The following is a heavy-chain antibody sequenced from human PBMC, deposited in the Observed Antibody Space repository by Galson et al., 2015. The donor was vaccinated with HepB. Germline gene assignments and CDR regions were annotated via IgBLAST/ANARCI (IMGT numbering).Heavy chain of an antibody. CDR3: ARGEGNWNYGDY. CDR1: GFTFSSYA. D-gene: IGHD1-7*01. V-gene: IGHV3-30-3*01. J-gene: IGHJ4*02. Sequence: SLRLYCAASGFTFSSYAMHWVRQAPGKGLEWVAGISYDGSNKYYADSVKGRFTISRDNSKNTLYLQMNSLGAEDTAVYYCARGEGNWNYGDYWFQGTLVTVSS. CDR2: ISYDGSNK.